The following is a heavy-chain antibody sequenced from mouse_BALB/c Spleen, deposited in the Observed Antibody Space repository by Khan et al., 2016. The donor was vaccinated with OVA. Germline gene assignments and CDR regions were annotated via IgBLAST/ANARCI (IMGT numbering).Heavy chain of an antibody. CDR1: GYTFTSYW. J-gene: IGHJ3*01. CDR3: TRWSDWVAY. Sequence: LQQPGSELVRPGASVKLSCQASGYTFTSYWMHWVKQRPGQGLEWIGDIYPGSGSTNYDEKFKSKATLTVDTSSSTAYMQLSSLTSEDSAGYYCTRWSDWVAYWGQGTLVTVSA. V-gene: IGHV1S22*01. CDR2: IYPGSGST.